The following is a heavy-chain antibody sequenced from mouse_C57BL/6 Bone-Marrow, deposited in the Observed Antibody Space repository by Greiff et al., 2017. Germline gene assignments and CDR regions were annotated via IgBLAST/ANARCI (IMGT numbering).Heavy chain of an antibody. CDR2: ISSGGSYT. CDR3: ARRDYDWFAY. CDR1: GFTFSSYG. V-gene: IGHV5-6*01. D-gene: IGHD2-4*01. Sequence: ELQVVESGGDLVKPGGSLKLSCAASGFTFSSYGMSWVRQTPDTRLEWVATISSGGSYTYYPDSVKGRFTISRDNAKNTLYLQMSSLKSEDTAMYYCARRDYDWFAYWGQGTLVTVSA. J-gene: IGHJ3*01.